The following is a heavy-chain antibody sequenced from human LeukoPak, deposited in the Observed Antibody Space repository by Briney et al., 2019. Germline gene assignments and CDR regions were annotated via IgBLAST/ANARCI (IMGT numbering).Heavy chain of an antibody. V-gene: IGHV4-34*01. CDR2: INHSGGT. D-gene: IGHD6-13*01. CDR3: ASFTSIAAAGGGMDV. CDR1: VGSSSGYY. J-gene: IGHJ6*04. Sequence: SETLSLTCAVYVGSSSGYYWSGIRPPPGEGVEWIGEINHSGGTNYNPSLKSRVTLSVDTSKNQFSLEMSSVTAADPAVYYCASFTSIAAAGGGMDVWGKGTTVTVSS.